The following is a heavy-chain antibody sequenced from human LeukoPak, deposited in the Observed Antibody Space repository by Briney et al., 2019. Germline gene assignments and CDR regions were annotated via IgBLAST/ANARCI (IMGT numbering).Heavy chain of an antibody. V-gene: IGHV1-18*04. Sequence: GASLKVSCKASGYTFTGYYMNWVRQAPGQGLEWMGWINAYNGDTNYAQKLQGRVTMNTDTSTSTAYMELRSLRSDDTAVYYCARDFPPVGATTVFTYYYYGMDIWGQGTTVTVSS. D-gene: IGHD1-26*01. J-gene: IGHJ6*02. CDR3: ARDFPPVGATTVFTYYYYGMDI. CDR1: GYTFTGYY. CDR2: INAYNGDT.